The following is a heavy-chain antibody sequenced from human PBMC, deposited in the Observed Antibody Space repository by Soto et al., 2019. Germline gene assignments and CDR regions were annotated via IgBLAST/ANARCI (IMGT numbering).Heavy chain of an antibody. V-gene: IGHV1-46*01. J-gene: IGHJ5*02. Sequence: GASVKVSCKASGYTFTSYYMHWVRQAPGQGLEWMGIINPSGGSTSYAQKFQGRVTMTTDTSTSTVYMELSSLRSEDTAVYYCAREGYYYGSGSYSNWFDPWGQGTLVTVSS. D-gene: IGHD3-10*01. CDR3: AREGYYYGSGSYSNWFDP. CDR1: GYTFTSYY. CDR2: INPSGGST.